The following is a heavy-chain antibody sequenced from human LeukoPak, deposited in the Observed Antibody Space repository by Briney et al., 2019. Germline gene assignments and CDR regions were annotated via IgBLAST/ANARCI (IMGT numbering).Heavy chain of an antibody. CDR1: GYTFTSYD. CDR2: MNPNSGNT. D-gene: IGHD3-10*01. J-gene: IGHJ5*02. CDR3: ARRRGSGTKRSPNNWFDP. V-gene: IGHV1-8*03. Sequence: ASVKVSCKASGYTFTSYDINWVRQATGQGLEWMGWMNPNSGNTGYAQKFQGRVTITRNTSISTAYMELSSLRSEDTAVYYCARRRGSGTKRSPNNWFDPWGQGTLVTVSS.